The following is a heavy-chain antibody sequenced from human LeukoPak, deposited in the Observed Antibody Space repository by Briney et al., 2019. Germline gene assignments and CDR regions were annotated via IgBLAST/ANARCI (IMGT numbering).Heavy chain of an antibody. CDR1: GFTFTSSA. CDR2: IVVGSGNT. Sequence: SVKVSCKASGFTFTSSAMQWVRQARGQRLEWIGWIVVGSGNTNYAQKFQERVTITRDMSTSTAYMELSSLRSEDTAVYYCARGGKPHPNIVGASYYFDYWGQGTLVTVSS. V-gene: IGHV1-58*02. J-gene: IGHJ4*02. D-gene: IGHD1-26*01. CDR3: ARGGKPHPNIVGASYYFDY.